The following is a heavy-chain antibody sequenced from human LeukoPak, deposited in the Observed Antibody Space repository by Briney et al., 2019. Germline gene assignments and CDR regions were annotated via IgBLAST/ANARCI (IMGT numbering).Heavy chain of an antibody. CDR3: ARGSYYYGSGSYLPVDY. J-gene: IGHJ4*02. V-gene: IGHV3-7*01. CDR1: GFTFSSYW. D-gene: IGHD3-10*01. Sequence: GGSLRLSCAASGFTFSSYWMSWVRQAPGTGLEWVANIKQDGSEKYYVDSVKGRFTISRDNAKNSLYLQMNSLRAEDTAVYYCARGSYYYGSGSYLPVDYWGQGTLVTVSS. CDR2: IKQDGSEK.